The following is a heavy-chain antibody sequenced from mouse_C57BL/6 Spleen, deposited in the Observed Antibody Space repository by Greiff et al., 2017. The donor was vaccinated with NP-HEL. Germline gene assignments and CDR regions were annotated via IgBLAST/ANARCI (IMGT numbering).Heavy chain of an antibody. J-gene: IGHJ2*01. D-gene: IGHD2-3*01. CDR1: GIDFSRYW. V-gene: IGHV4-1*01. Sequence: EVKLQESGGGLVQPGGSLKLSCAASGIDFSRYWMSWVRRAPGKGLEWIGEINPDSSTINYAPSLKDKFIISRDNAKNTLYLQMSKVRSEDTALYYCARGGEGDGYSYFDYWGQGTTLTVSS. CDR3: ARGGEGDGYSYFDY. CDR2: INPDSSTI.